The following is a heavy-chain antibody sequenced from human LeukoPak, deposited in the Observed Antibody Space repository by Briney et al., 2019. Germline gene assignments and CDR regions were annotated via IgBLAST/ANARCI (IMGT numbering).Heavy chain of an antibody. V-gene: IGHV3-20*04. J-gene: IGHJ3*02. CDR2: INWNGGTT. CDR1: GFTFGDYG. CDR3: ARDLGYGDYVSAFDI. Sequence: PGGSLRLSCAASGFTFGDYGMNWVRQAPGKGLEWVSGINWNGGTTGYADSVKGRFTISRDNVKNSLYLQMNSVRAEDTALYYCARDLGYGDYVSAFDIWGQGTMVTVSS. D-gene: IGHD4-17*01.